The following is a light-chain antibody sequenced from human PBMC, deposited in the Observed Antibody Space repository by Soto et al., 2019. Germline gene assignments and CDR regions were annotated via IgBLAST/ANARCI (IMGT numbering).Light chain of an antibody. J-gene: IGKJ1*01. CDR1: QSLLHSNGYNY. Sequence: IVMTQSPLSLPVTPGEPASISCRSSQSLLHSNGYNYLDWYLQKRGQSPQLLIYFGSNRASGVPDRFSGSGSGTDFTLKIRRVEAEDVGVYYCMQALQTPPWTFGQGTKVEL. V-gene: IGKV2-28*01. CDR2: FGS. CDR3: MQALQTPPWT.